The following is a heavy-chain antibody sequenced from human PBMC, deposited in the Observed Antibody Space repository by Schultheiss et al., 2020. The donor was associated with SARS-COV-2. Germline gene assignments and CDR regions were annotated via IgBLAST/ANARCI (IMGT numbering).Heavy chain of an antibody. CDR3: AREPDRYYDFWSGYRGSLYYYGMDV. CDR2: IWYDGSNK. Sequence: GGSLRLSCAASGFTFSSYAMHWVRQAPGKGLEWVAVIWYDGSNKYYADSVKGRFTISRDNSKNTLYLQMNSLRAEDTAVYYCAREPDRYYDFWSGYRGSLYYYGMDVWGQGTTVTVSS. CDR1: GFTFSSYA. V-gene: IGHV3-30*07. J-gene: IGHJ6*02. D-gene: IGHD3-3*01.